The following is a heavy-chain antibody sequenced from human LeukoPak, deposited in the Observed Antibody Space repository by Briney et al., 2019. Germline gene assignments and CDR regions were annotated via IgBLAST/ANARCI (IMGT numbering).Heavy chain of an antibody. J-gene: IGHJ4*02. CDR1: GFTFSSYS. CDR2: ISSSSSYI. D-gene: IGHD1-26*01. Sequence: TGGSLRLSCAASGFTFSSYSMNWVRQAPGKGLEWVSSISSSSSYIYYADSVKGRFTISRDNAKNSLYLQMNSLRDEDTAVYYCSTAPSIVGATIGLCWGQGTLVTVSS. CDR3: STAPSIVGATIGLC. V-gene: IGHV3-21*01.